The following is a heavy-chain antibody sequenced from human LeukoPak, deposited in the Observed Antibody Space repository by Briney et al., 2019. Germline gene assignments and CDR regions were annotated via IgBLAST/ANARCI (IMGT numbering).Heavy chain of an antibody. Sequence: WXRQPPXXXLEWXGYIYDSGSTNYNPSLKSRVTISVDTSKNQFSLKLSSVTAADTAVYYCARVGGTNYYYYGMDVWGQGTTVTVSS. D-gene: IGHD1-1*01. CDR3: ARVGGTNYYYYGMDV. J-gene: IGHJ6*02. V-gene: IGHV4-59*01. CDR2: IYDSGST.